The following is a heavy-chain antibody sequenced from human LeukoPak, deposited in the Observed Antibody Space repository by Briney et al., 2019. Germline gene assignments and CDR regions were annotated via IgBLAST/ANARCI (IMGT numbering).Heavy chain of an antibody. J-gene: IGHJ4*02. V-gene: IGHV3-53*01. D-gene: IGHD3-3*01. CDR2: IYSGGST. CDR1: GFTVSSNY. Sequence: GGSLRLSCAASGFTVSSNYMSWVRQAPGKGLEWVSVIYSGGSTYYADSVKGRFTISRDNSKNTLYLQMNSLRAEDTAVYYCARLNYFFWSGYFDYWGQGTLVTVSS. CDR3: ARLNYFFWSGYFDY.